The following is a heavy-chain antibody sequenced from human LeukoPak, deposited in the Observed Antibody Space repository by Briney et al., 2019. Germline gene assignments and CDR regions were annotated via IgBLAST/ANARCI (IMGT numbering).Heavy chain of an antibody. CDR3: ARHRAARTHFDY. CDR2: IYYSGST. Sequence: SETLSLTCAVYGGSFSGYYWSWVRQPPGKGLEWIGYIYYSGSTNYNPSLKSRVTISVDTSKNQFSLKLSSVTAADTAVYYCARHRAARTHFDYWGQGTLVTVSS. V-gene: IGHV4-59*08. CDR1: GGSFSGYY. D-gene: IGHD6-6*01. J-gene: IGHJ4*02.